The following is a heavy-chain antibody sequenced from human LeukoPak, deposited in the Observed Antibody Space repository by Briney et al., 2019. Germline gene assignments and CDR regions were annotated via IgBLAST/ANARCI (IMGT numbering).Heavy chain of an antibody. D-gene: IGHD6-19*01. CDR3: ARGAGIWLEPLDY. Sequence: KPSETLSLTCAVYGRSFSGYYWSWIRQPPGKGLEWIGEINHSGSTNYNPSLKSRVTISVDTSKNQFSLKLSSVTAADTAVYYCARGAGIWLEPLDYWGQGTLVTVSS. CDR2: INHSGST. V-gene: IGHV4-34*01. J-gene: IGHJ4*02. CDR1: GRSFSGYY.